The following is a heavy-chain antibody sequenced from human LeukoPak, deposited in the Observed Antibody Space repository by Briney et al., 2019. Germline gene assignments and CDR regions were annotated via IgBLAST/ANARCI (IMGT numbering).Heavy chain of an antibody. V-gene: IGHV3-48*03. CDR2: ISSSGSSI. CDR3: ASGITMIASFGY. J-gene: IGHJ4*02. D-gene: IGHD3-22*01. Sequence: PGGSLRLSCAASGFTFSSYEMNWVRQAPGKGLEWVSYISSSGSSIYYADSVKGRFTISRDNAKNSLYLQMNSLRAEDTAVYYCASGITMIASFGYWGQGTLVTVSS. CDR1: GFTFSSYE.